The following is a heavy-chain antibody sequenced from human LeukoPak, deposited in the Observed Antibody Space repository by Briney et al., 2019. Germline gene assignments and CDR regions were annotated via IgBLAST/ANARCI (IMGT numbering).Heavy chain of an antibody. D-gene: IGHD2-2*01. J-gene: IGHJ4*02. V-gene: IGHV1-46*01. CDR3: ARAYKHCSSTSCYTFDY. CDR2: INPSSGST. CDR1: GYTFTSYY. Sequence: ASVKVSCKASGYTFTSYYMHWVRQAPGQGLEWMGIINPSSGSTSYAQKFQGRVTMTRDTSTSTVYMELSSLRSEDTAVYYCARAYKHCSSTSCYTFDYWGQGTLVTVSS.